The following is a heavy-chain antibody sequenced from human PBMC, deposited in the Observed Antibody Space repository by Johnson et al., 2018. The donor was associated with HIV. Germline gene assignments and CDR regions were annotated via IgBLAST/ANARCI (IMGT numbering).Heavy chain of an antibody. CDR1: GFSFDSHA. Sequence: VQLVESGGGLVQPGGSLRLSCAASGFSFDSHAINWVRQAQGKGLQWVSAISYSGSSTYYADSVKGRFTISRDNSRSTVYLHMINLRADDTALYYCAREISRYYYDYAAFDLWGQGTTVTVSS. CDR2: ISYSGSST. V-gene: IGHV3-23*04. D-gene: IGHD3-22*01. J-gene: IGHJ3*01. CDR3: AREISRYYYDYAAFDL.